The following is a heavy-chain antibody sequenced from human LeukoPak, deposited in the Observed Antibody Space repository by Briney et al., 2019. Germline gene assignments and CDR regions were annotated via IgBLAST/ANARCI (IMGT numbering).Heavy chain of an antibody. CDR2: ISGSGGST. CDR3: AKDPEGNAFDI. V-gene: IGHV3-23*01. D-gene: IGHD3-10*01. CDR1: GFTFNSYT. J-gene: IGHJ3*02. Sequence: PGGSLRLSCAASGFTFNSYTMSWLRQAPGKGLEWVSAISGSGGSTYYADSVKGRFSISRDNSKNTLFLQMNSLRAEDTAVYFCAKDPEGNAFDIWGQGTMVTVSS.